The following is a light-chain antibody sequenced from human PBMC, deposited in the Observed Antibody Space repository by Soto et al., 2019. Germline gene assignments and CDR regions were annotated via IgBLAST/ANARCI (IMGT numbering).Light chain of an antibody. J-gene: IGLJ2*01. CDR3: CSYAGSYTYVL. Sequence: QSVLTQPRSVSGSPGQSVTISCTGTISDVGGYSYVSWYQQHPGKAPKFIIYDVSERPSGVPDRFSGSKSGNTASLTISGLQAEDEADYYCCSYAGSYTYVLFGGGTKLTVL. CDR2: DVS. CDR1: ISDVGGYSY. V-gene: IGLV2-11*01.